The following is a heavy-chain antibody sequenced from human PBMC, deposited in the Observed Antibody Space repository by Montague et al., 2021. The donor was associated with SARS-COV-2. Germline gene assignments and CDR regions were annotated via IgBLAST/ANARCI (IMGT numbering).Heavy chain of an antibody. D-gene: IGHD5-12*01. CDR1: GFTFSSYA. CDR3: AKGRTVVATISPFDY. J-gene: IGHJ4*02. CDR2: ISGSGGST. Sequence: SLRPSCAASGFTFSSYAMSWVRQAPGKGLEWVSAISGSGGSTYYADSVKGRFTISRDNSKNTLYLQMNSLRAEDTAVYYCAKGRTVVATISPFDYWGQGTLVTVSS. V-gene: IGHV3-23*01.